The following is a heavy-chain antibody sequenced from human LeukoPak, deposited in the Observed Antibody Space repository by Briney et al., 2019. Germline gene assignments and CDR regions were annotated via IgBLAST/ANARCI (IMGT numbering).Heavy chain of an antibody. D-gene: IGHD3-22*01. CDR3: ARDVRYYDSRQTTWSY. CDR2: ISAYNGNT. J-gene: IGHJ4*02. V-gene: IGHV1-18*01. CDR1: GYTFTSYG. Sequence: ASVKVSCKASGYTFTSYGISWVRQAPGQGLEWMGWISAYNGNTNYAQKLQGRITMTTDTSTSTAYMELRSLRSDDTAVYYCARDVRYYDSRQTTWSYWGQGTLVTVSS.